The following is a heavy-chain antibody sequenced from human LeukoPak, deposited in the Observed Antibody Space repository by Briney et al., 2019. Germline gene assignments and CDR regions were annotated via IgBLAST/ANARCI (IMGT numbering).Heavy chain of an antibody. CDR3: AGGSGWYEGSDY. D-gene: IGHD6-19*01. J-gene: IGHJ4*02. V-gene: IGHV1-8*03. CDR1: GYTFTSYD. Sequence: GASVKVSCKASGYTFTSYDINWVRQATGQGLEWMGWMNPNSGNTGYAQKFQGRVTITRNTSISTAYMELSSLRSEDTAVYYCAGGSGWYEGSDYWGQGTLVTVSS. CDR2: MNPNSGNT.